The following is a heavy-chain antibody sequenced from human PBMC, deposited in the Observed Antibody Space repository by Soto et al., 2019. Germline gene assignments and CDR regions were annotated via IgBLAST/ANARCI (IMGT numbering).Heavy chain of an antibody. V-gene: IGHV3-30*18. D-gene: IGHD5-12*01. CDR1: GFTFSSYS. CDR3: AKEPYSGYRLGYFDY. J-gene: IGHJ4*02. CDR2: ISYDGSNK. Sequence: GGSLRLSCAASGFTFSSYSMHWVRQAPGKGLEWVAVISYDGSNKYYADSVKGRFTISRDNSKNTLYLQMNSLRAEDTAVYYCAKEPYSGYRLGYFDYWGQGTLVTVSS.